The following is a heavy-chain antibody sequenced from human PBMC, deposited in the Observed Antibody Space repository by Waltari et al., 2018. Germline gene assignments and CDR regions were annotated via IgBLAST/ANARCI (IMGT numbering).Heavy chain of an antibody. D-gene: IGHD3-3*01. J-gene: IGHJ5*02. CDR3: ARNPPGSGYYICWFDP. V-gene: IGHV3-30*02. CDR2: IRYDGSNK. CDR1: GFTFSSYG. Sequence: QVQLVESGGGVVQPGGSLRLSCAASGFTFSSYGMHWVRQAPGKGLEWVAFIRYDGSNKYYADSVKGRFTISRDNSKNTLYLQMNSLRAEDTAVYYCARNPPGSGYYICWFDPWGQGTLVTVSS.